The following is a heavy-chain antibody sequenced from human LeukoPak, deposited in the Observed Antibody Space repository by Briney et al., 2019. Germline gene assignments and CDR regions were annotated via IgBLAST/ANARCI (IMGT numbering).Heavy chain of an antibody. D-gene: IGHD5-24*01. CDR2: VYYSGNT. Sequence: KPSETLSLACTVSGVSITSSSYYWGWIRQPPGKGLEWIGNVYYSGNTYYNPSLKSRVTISVDTSKNQFSLELSSVAAADTAVYYCARGRRDGYNLKYFDYWGQGTLVTASS. V-gene: IGHV4-39*01. J-gene: IGHJ4*02. CDR1: GVSITSSSYY. CDR3: ARGRRDGYNLKYFDY.